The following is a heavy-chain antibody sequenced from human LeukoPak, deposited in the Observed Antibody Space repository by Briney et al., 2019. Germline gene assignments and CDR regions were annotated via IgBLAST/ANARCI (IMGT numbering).Heavy chain of an antibody. CDR1: GFTFSSYW. J-gene: IGHJ6*02. Sequence: PGGSLRLSCAASGFTFSSYWMHWVRQAPGKGLVWVSRINSDGRSTRYADSVKGRFTISRDNAKNMLYLQMNSLRAGDTAVYYCARDKEDYYYGMDVWGQGTTVTVSS. CDR2: INSDGRST. D-gene: IGHD2-15*01. V-gene: IGHV3-74*01. CDR3: ARDKEDYYYGMDV.